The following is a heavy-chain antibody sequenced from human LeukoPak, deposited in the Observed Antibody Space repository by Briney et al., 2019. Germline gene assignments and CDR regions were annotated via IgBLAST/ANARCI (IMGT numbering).Heavy chain of an antibody. CDR2: ISASGII. V-gene: IGHV4-4*08. Sequence: PSETLSLTCTVSGGSINTYYWSWFRQPPGKGLEFIGYISASGIINYNPSLESRLIMSLDTSKNQFSLNLMSVTAADTAVYYCARVYKWELLRGYYYMDVWGKGTTVTVSS. CDR3: ARVYKWELLRGYYYMDV. J-gene: IGHJ6*03. D-gene: IGHD1-26*01. CDR1: GGSINTYY.